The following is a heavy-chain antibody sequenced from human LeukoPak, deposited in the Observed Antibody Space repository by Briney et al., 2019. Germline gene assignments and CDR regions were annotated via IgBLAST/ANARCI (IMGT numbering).Heavy chain of an antibody. V-gene: IGHV3-21*01. Sequence: EGSLRLSCAASGFTFSSYSMNWVRQAPGQGLEWVSSISSSSSYIYYAYSVKGRFTISRANAKNSLYLQMKSLRDEDTALYYCARERIAAAATDYWGQGTLVTVSS. CDR3: ARERIAAAATDY. J-gene: IGHJ4*02. D-gene: IGHD6-13*01. CDR2: ISSSSSYI. CDR1: GFTFSSYS.